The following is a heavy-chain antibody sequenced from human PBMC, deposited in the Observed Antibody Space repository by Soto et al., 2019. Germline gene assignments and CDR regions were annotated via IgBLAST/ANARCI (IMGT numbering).Heavy chain of an antibody. Sequence: QEQVQQWGAGLLKPSETLSLTCAVHGDSFSGYYWSWIRQSPGKGLEWIGEVDHSGSANYNPSLTSRVRMSVDTSRQQVSLKLSSVTAADTAVYYCARRIAKIVVVFGSWGQGTLVTVSS. D-gene: IGHD2-15*01. CDR3: ARRIAKIVVVFGS. CDR2: VDHSGSA. CDR1: GDSFSGYY. V-gene: IGHV4-34*01. J-gene: IGHJ4*02.